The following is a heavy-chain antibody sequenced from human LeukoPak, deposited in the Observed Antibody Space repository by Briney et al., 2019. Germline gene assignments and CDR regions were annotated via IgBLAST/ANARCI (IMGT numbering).Heavy chain of an antibody. CDR2: IYPGDSDT. Sequence: GEFLKISCKGSGYSFTSYWIGWVRQMPGKGLEWMGIIYPGDSDTRYSPSFQGQVTISADKSISTAYLQWSSLKASDTAMYYCARRSYVWGSYRPLEYYFDYWGQGTLVTVSS. V-gene: IGHV5-51*01. D-gene: IGHD3-16*02. J-gene: IGHJ4*02. CDR1: GYSFTSYW. CDR3: ARRSYVWGSYRPLEYYFDY.